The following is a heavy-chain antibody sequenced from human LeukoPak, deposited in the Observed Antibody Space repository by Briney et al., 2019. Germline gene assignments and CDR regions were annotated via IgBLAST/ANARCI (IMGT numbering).Heavy chain of an antibody. CDR2: ISGSGGST. V-gene: IGHV3-23*01. D-gene: IGHD3-9*01. CDR3: AKRGRGDYDILTGYYLDY. CDR1: GFTFSSYA. Sequence: SGGSLRLSCAASGFTFSSYAMSWVRQAPGKGLEWVSAISGSGGSTYYADSVKGRFTISRDNSKNTLYLQMNSLGAEDTAVYYCAKRGRGDYDILTGYYLDYWGQGTLVTVSS. J-gene: IGHJ4*02.